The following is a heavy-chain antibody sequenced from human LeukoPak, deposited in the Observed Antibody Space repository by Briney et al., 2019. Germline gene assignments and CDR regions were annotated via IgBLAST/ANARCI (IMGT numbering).Heavy chain of an antibody. Sequence: PGRSLRLSCAASGFTFDDYAMHWVRQAPGKGLEWVSGISWNSGSIGYADSVKGRFTIFRDNAKNSLYLQMNSLRAEDTALYYCAKEAPYYDSSGYYFDYWGQGTLVTVSS. D-gene: IGHD3-22*01. V-gene: IGHV3-9*01. J-gene: IGHJ4*02. CDR2: ISWNSGSI. CDR1: GFTFDDYA. CDR3: AKEAPYYDSSGYYFDY.